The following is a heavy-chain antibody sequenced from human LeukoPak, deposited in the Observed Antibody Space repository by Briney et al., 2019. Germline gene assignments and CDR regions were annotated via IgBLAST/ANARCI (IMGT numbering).Heavy chain of an antibody. J-gene: IGHJ5*02. CDR2: IYPGDSDT. V-gene: IGHV5-51*01. CDR3: ARLAKYYDFWSGFFRHNWFDP. CDR1: GYPFTSYL. D-gene: IGHD3-3*01. Sequence: GEPLKISCKGFGYPFTSYLNGWGRQIPGKGLGGMGIIYPGDSDTRYSPSFQGQVTISADKSISTAYLQWSSLKASDTAMYYCARLAKYYDFWSGFFRHNWFDPWGQGTLVTVSS.